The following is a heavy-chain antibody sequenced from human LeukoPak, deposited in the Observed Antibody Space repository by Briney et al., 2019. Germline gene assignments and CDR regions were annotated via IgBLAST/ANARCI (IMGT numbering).Heavy chain of an antibody. V-gene: IGHV3-66*01. D-gene: IGHD1-26*01. CDR3: ARYSGSYGYAFDI. CDR2: IYSGGST. CDR1: GFTVSSNY. J-gene: IGHJ3*02. Sequence: PGGSLRLSCAASGFTVSSNYMSWVRQAPGKGLEWVSVIYSGGSTYYADSVKGRFIISRDNSKNTLYLQMNSLRAEDTAVYYCARYSGSYGYAFDIWGQGTMVTISS.